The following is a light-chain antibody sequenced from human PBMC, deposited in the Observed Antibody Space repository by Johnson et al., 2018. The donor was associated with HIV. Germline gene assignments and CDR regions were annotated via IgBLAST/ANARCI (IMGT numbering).Light chain of an antibody. J-gene: IGLJ1*01. CDR3: GTWDSSLSAGYV. V-gene: IGLV1-51*02. CDR1: SSNIGNNY. Sequence: QSVLTQPPSVSAAPGQKVTISCSGSSSNIGNNYVSWYQQLPGTAPKLLIYENTKRPSGIPDRFSGSKSGTSATLGITGLQTGEEGDYYCGTWDSSLSAGYVFGTGTKVTVL. CDR2: ENT.